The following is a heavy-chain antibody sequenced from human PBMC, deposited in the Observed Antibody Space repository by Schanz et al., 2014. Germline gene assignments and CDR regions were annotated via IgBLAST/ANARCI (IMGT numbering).Heavy chain of an antibody. Sequence: QVQLVQSGAEVKKPGVSVKVSCKASGYTFTSYYMHWVRQAPGQGLEWMGIINPSGGSTSYAQKFQGRVPMTRDTSLKTAYMEMTDLKFEDAGLNYCAIHYGDRPLWGQGTLIAVSS. CDR1: GYTFTSYY. D-gene: IGHD4-17*01. CDR3: AIHYGDRPL. CDR2: INPSGGST. J-gene: IGHJ4*02. V-gene: IGHV1-46*01.